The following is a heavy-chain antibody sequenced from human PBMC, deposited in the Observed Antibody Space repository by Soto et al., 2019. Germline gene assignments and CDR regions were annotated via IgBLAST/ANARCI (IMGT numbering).Heavy chain of an antibody. CDR1: TFSSYS. V-gene: IGHV3-21*01. D-gene: IGHD1-26*01. CDR2: ISSGSAYI. Sequence: EVQLVESGGGLVKPGESLRLSCTFTFSSYSLNWVRQAPGKGLEWVSSISSGSAYIKYADSVKGRFTISRDNANNLLYLQMRSLRVVDTAVYYCTRYEGGSYDNWFNPWGQGTLVTVSS. J-gene: IGHJ5*02. CDR3: TRYEGGSYDNWFNP.